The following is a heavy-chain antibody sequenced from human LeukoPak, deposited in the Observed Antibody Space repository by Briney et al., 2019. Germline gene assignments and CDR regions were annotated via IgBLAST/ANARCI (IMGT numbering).Heavy chain of an antibody. CDR1: GGSISSGSYY. D-gene: IGHD2-15*01. CDR3: ARDDCSGGSCYHSG. Sequence: PSETLSLTCTVSGGSISSGSYYWSWIRQPAGKGLEWFGRIYTSGSTNYNPSLKSRVTISVDTSKNQYSLKLSSVTAADTAVYYCARDDCSGGSCYHSGWGQGTLVTVSS. J-gene: IGHJ1*01. V-gene: IGHV4-61*02. CDR2: IYTSGST.